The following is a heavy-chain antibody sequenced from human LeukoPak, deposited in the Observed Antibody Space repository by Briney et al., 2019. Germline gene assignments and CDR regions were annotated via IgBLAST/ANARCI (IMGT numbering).Heavy chain of an antibody. J-gene: IGHJ6*02. CDR3: ARDVIVVVPAAKYYYYYGMDV. CDR2: ISYDGSNK. CDR1: GFTFSSYA. V-gene: IGHV3-30-3*01. Sequence: GGSLRLSSAASGFTFSSYAMHWVRQAPGKGLEWVAVISYDGSNKYYADSVKGRFTISRDNSKNTLYLQMNSLRAEDTAVYYCARDVIVVVPAAKYYYYYGMDVWGQGTTVTVSS. D-gene: IGHD2-2*01.